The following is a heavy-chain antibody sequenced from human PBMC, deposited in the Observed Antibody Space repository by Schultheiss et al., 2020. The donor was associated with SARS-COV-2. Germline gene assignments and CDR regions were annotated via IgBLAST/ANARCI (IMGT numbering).Heavy chain of an antibody. D-gene: IGHD6-25*01. J-gene: IGHJ4*02. CDR3: ASETHSCGTRETFDY. Sequence: GGSLRLSFAASGFTFSSYAMRWVRQAPGKGLEWVSVMYSGGSTYYADSVKGRFTISRDNSKNTLYLQMNSLRAEDTAVYYCASETHSCGTRETFDYWGQGTLVTVSS. CDR1: GFTFSSYA. CDR2: MYSGGST. V-gene: IGHV3-53*05.